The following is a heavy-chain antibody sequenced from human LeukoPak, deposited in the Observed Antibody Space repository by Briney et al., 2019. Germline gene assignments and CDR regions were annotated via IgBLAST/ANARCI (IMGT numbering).Heavy chain of an antibody. CDR1: GGSISSSSYY. CDR2: IYYSGST. D-gene: IGHD2-21*02. Sequence: SETLSLTCTVSGGSISSSSYYWGWIRQPPGKGLEWIGSIYYSGSTYYNPSLKSRVTISVDTSKNQFSLKLSSVTAADTAVYYCARGLLAYSGGDCYREYYFDYWGQGTLVTVSS. V-gene: IGHV4-39*07. J-gene: IGHJ4*02. CDR3: ARGLLAYSGGDCYREYYFDY.